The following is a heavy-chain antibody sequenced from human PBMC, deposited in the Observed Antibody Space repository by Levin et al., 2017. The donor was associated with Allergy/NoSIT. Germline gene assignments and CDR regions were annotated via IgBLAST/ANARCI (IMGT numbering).Heavy chain of an antibody. CDR1: GYTFTGYY. J-gene: IGHJ4*02. Sequence: ASVKVSCKASGYTFTGYYMHWVRQAPGQGLEWMGWINPNSGGTNYAQKFQGRVTMTRDTSISTAYMELSRLRSDDTAVYYCARGHIAMVRGVRQSTEIDYWGQGTLVTVSS. CDR3: ARGHIAMVRGVRQSTEIDY. D-gene: IGHD3-10*01. V-gene: IGHV1-2*02. CDR2: INPNSGGT.